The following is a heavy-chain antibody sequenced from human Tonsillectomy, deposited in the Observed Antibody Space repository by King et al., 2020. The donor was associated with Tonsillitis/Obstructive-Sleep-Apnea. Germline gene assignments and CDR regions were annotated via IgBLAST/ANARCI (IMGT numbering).Heavy chain of an antibody. D-gene: IGHD2-8*02. CDR2: FYYTWST. CDR3: ARSGGY. J-gene: IGHJ4*02. V-gene: IGHV4-59*01. Sequence: VQLQESGPGLVKPLETPSLTCTVSGGSIISYYWSWIRQPPGKGLEWIWDFYYTWSTNHNPSPKSRVTISVETAKNQLSLKLNSVTAADTAVYYCARSGGYWGQGTLVTVSS. CDR1: GGSIISYY.